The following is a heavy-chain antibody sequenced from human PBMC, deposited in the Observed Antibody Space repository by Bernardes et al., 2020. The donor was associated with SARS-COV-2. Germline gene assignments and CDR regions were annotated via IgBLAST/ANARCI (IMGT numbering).Heavy chain of an antibody. Sequence: GGSLRLSCSASGFTFGSYGMRWVRQAPGKGLEWVASITQKSERSFYADSVKGQFTISRDNSRDTLYLQLSNLRAEDTAIYYCAREPSRRADHWGQGTLVTVSS. CDR2: ITQKSERS. V-gene: IGHV3-23*01. J-gene: IGHJ4*02. D-gene: IGHD2-2*01. CDR3: AREPSRRADH. CDR1: GFTFGSYG.